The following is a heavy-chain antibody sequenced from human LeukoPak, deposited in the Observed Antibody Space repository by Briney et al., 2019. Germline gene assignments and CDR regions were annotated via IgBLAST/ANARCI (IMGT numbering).Heavy chain of an antibody. CDR1: GYSFTSYW. Sequence: GESLKISCKGSGYSFTSYWIGWVRQMPGKGLEWMGIIYPGDSDTRYSPSFQGQVTISADKSISTAYLQWSSLKASDTAMYYCARPIYDILTGNGVYFDYWGQGTLVTVSS. CDR2: IYPGDSDT. J-gene: IGHJ4*02. D-gene: IGHD3-9*01. V-gene: IGHV5-51*01. CDR3: ARPIYDILTGNGVYFDY.